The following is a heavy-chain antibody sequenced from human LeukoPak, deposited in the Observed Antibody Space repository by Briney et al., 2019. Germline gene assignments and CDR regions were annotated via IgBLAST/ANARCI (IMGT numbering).Heavy chain of an antibody. V-gene: IGHV1-69-2*01. CDR3: ASEGGYCSSTSCYSGY. CDR1: GFTFTDYY. D-gene: IGHD2-2*02. Sequence: GGSLRLSCAASGFTFTDYYMHWVQQAPGKGLEWMGLVDPEDGETIYAEKFQGRVTITADTSTDTAYMELSSLRSEDTAVYYCASEGGYCSSTSCYSGYWGQGTLVTVSS. CDR2: VDPEDGET. J-gene: IGHJ4*02.